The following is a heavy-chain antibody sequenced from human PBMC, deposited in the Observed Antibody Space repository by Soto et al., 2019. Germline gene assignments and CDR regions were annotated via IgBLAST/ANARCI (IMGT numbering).Heavy chain of an antibody. Sequence: QVQLQQRGAGLLKPSETLSLTCAVYGGSFSGYYWSWIRQPPGKGLEWIGEINHSGSTNYNPSLKSRVTIAVDTSKNQFSLKLSSVTAADTAVYYCAKPRGRTNRYYFDYWGQGTLVTVSS. D-gene: IGHD2-15*01. CDR1: GGSFSGYY. J-gene: IGHJ4*02. CDR2: INHSGST. CDR3: AKPRGRTNRYYFDY. V-gene: IGHV4-34*01.